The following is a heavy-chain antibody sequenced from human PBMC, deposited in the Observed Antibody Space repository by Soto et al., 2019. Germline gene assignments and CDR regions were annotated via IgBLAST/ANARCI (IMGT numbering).Heavy chain of an antibody. CDR3: ASVRYDFWSGYYPGGYFDY. V-gene: IGHV4-4*02. CDR2: IYHSGST. D-gene: IGHD3-3*01. J-gene: IGHJ4*02. Sequence: SETLSLTCAVSGGSISSSNWWSWVRQPPGKGLEWIGEIYHSGSTNYNPSLKSRVTISVDKSKNQFSLKLSSVTAADTAVYYCASVRYDFWSGYYPGGYFDYWGQGTLVTVSS. CDR1: GGSISSSNW.